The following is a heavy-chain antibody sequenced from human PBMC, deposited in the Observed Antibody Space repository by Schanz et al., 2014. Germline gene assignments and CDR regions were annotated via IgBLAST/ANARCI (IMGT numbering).Heavy chain of an antibody. D-gene: IGHD1-1*01. CDR1: GGSISSSNW. CDR3: ARGGRTTYNYYYGMDV. J-gene: IGHJ6*02. Sequence: QVQLQESGPGLVKPSGTLSLTCAVSGGSISSSNWWSWVRQPPGKGLEWIGRIYTSGSTNYNPSLKSRVTISVDPSKNQFSLKLSSVTAADTAVYYCARGGRTTYNYYYGMDVWGQGTTVTVSS. V-gene: IGHV4-4*02. CDR2: IYTSGST.